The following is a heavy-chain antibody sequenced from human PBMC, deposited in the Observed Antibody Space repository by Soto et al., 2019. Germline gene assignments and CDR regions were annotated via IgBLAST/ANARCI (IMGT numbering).Heavy chain of an antibody. CDR1: GFTFSSYW. J-gene: IGHJ4*02. CDR3: ARGGFSGSGSFIQGDY. CDR2: IKSDGSNI. D-gene: IGHD3-10*01. V-gene: IGHV3-74*01. Sequence: TGGSLRLSCAASGFTFSSYWMHWVRQAPGKGLVWVSRIKSDGSNINYADSVKGRFTISRDNAKNTLYLQMNSLRAEDTAIYYCARGGFSGSGSFIQGDYWGQGTLVTVSS.